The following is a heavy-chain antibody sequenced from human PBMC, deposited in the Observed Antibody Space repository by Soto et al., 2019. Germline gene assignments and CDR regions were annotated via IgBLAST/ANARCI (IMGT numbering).Heavy chain of an antibody. CDR1: GFIFSSYP. CDR2: INNNGITT. V-gene: IGHV3-64*04. D-gene: IGHD3-3*01. CDR3: AKPRMYYDFWSGYYGPTRPYYYYGMDV. Sequence: PGGSLRLSCSASGFIFSSYPMHWVRQAPGKGLEYVSAINNNGITTYYADSVKGRFTISRDNSKNTLYLQMNSLRAEDTAVYYCAKPRMYYDFWSGYYGPTRPYYYYGMDVWGQGTTVTVSS. J-gene: IGHJ6*02.